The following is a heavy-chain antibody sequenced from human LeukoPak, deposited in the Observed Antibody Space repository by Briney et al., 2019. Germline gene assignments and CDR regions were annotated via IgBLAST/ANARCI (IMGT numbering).Heavy chain of an antibody. J-gene: IGHJ4*02. CDR3: ARSATSCSSTSCYLPFDY. CDR1: GGSFSGYY. D-gene: IGHD2-2*01. CDR2: INHSGST. Sequence: SETLSLTCAVYGGSFSGYYWSWIRQPLGKGLEWIGEINHSGSTNYNPSLKSRVTISVDTSKNQFSLKLSSVTAADTAVYYCARSATSCSSTSCYLPFDYWGQGTLVTVSS. V-gene: IGHV4-34*01.